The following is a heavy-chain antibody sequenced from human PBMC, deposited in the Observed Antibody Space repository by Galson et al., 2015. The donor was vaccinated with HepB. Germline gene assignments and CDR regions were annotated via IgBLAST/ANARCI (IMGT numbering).Heavy chain of an antibody. CDR2: IRGKASGGTT. J-gene: IGHJ5*02. D-gene: IGHD2-15*01. Sequence: SLRLSCAASGFTFGDYAMSWVRQAPGKGLEWVGFIRGKASGGTTEYAASVKGRFTISRDDSKSIAYLQMNSLKIEDTGVYYCTRSTIVEVIDATGLSGGNWFDPWGQGTLVTVSS. CDR3: TRSTIVEVIDATGLSGGNWFDP. CDR1: GFTFGDYA. V-gene: IGHV3-49*04.